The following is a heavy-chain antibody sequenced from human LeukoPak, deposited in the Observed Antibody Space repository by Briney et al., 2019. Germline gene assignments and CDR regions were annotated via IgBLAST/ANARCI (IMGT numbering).Heavy chain of an antibody. Sequence: SETLSLTCAVYGGSFSGYYWSWIRQPPGKGLEWIGEINHSGSTNYNPSLKSRVTISVDTSKNQFSLKLSSVTAADTAVYYCARHADYYDSSGYQGNLDYWGQGTLVTVSS. CDR1: GGSFSGYY. CDR3: ARHADYYDSSGYQGNLDY. CDR2: INHSGST. J-gene: IGHJ4*02. V-gene: IGHV4-34*01. D-gene: IGHD3-22*01.